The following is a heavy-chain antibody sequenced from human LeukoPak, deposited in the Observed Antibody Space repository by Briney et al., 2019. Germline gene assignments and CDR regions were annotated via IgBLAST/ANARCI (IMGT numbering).Heavy chain of an antibody. CDR1: GYTFTSYG. CDR2: ISVYTGNT. J-gene: IGHJ4*02. D-gene: IGHD3-22*01. Sequence: ASVKVSCKASGYTFTSYGISWVRQAPGQGLEWMGWISVYTGNTNYAQKLQGRVTMTTDTSTSTAYMELRSLRSDDTAVYYCARGVEYYYDSSGYYPPDYWGQGTLVTVSS. CDR3: ARGVEYYYDSSGYYPPDY. V-gene: IGHV1-18*01.